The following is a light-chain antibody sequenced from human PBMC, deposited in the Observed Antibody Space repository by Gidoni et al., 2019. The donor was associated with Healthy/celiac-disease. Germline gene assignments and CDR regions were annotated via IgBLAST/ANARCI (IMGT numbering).Light chain of an antibody. CDR1: SSDVGGYNY. CDR2: DVS. CDR3: SSYTSSSPRVV. Sequence: QSALTQPASVSGSPGQSITISCTGTSSDVGGYNYVSWYQQHPGKAPNLMIYDVSNRPSGVSNRFSGSKSGNTASLTISGLQAEDEADYYCSSYTSSSPRVVFGGGTKLTVL. J-gene: IGLJ2*01. V-gene: IGLV2-14*03.